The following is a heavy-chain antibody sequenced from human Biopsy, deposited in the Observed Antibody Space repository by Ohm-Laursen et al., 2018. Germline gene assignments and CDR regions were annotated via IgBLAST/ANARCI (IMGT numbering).Heavy chain of an antibody. J-gene: IGHJ4*02. CDR2: INTYSGNT. Sequence: ASVTVSCKASGYTFTTYGISWVRQAPGQGLEWMGWINTYSGNTNYGKKFHDRVIMTSDTSTITAYLEHRSLRSDDTAVYYCARDYYPYVDYLKDVPLCDSWGQGTLVTVSS. V-gene: IGHV1-18*01. CDR1: GYTFTTYG. CDR3: ARDYYPYVDYLKDVPLCDS. D-gene: IGHD4-17*01.